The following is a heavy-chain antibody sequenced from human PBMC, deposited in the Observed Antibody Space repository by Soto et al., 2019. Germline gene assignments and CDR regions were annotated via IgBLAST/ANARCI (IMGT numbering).Heavy chain of an antibody. V-gene: IGHV3-74*01. CDR3: VRDYFAVDY. J-gene: IGHJ4*02. D-gene: IGHD3-9*01. CDR2: INSDGSST. Sequence: EVQLVESGGGLVHPGGSLRLSCAASGFTFSTYWMHWVRQAPGEGLEWVSHINSDGSSTTYADSVKGRFTISRDNARNTLFLQMNSLRPDDTAVYYCVRDYFAVDYWGQGTLVTVSS. CDR1: GFTFSTYW.